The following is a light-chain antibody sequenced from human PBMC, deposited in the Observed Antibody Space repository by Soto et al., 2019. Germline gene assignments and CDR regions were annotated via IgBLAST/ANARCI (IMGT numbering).Light chain of an antibody. Sequence: QSVLTQPPSGSGTPGQRVTISCSGSSSNIGRNTVNWYQQIPGTAPKLLMYTDNQRPSGVPARFSASKSGTSASLAISWLQSEDEADYYCAAWDDSLNGVVFGGGTKLTVL. CDR2: TDN. CDR3: AAWDDSLNGVV. CDR1: SSNIGRNT. J-gene: IGLJ2*01. V-gene: IGLV1-44*01.